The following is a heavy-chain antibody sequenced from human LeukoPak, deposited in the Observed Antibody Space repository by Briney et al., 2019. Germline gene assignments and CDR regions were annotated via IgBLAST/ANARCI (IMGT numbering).Heavy chain of an antibody. Sequence: SGGSLRLSCAASGFTFSNYAMSWVRQTPGKGLECVSVVTGSGGDTYYTGSVNGRFTISRDNFKNTLYLQMNSLRAEDTAVYYCATAPGRSYRLFDYWGQGTLVTVSS. V-gene: IGHV3-23*01. CDR1: GFTFSNYA. CDR3: ATAPGRSYRLFDY. J-gene: IGHJ4*02. D-gene: IGHD3-16*02. CDR2: VTGSGGDT.